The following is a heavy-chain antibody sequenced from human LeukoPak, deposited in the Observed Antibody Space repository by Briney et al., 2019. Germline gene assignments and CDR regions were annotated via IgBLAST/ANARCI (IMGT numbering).Heavy chain of an antibody. CDR2: ISWNSGSI. V-gene: IGHV3-9*01. Sequence: SLRLSCAASGFTFDDYAMHWVRQAPGKGLEWVSGISWNSGSIGYADSVKGRFTISRDNAKNSLFLQMNSLRAEDTAVYYCTTGGVTTLDYWGQGTLVTVSS. CDR3: TTGGVTTLDY. J-gene: IGHJ4*02. D-gene: IGHD4-17*01. CDR1: GFTFDDYA.